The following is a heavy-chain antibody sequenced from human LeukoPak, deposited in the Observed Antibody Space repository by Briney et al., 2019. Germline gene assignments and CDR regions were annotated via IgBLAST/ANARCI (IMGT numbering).Heavy chain of an antibody. CDR1: GFTFSTYA. Sequence: GGSLRLSCEASGFTFSTYAMSWVRQAPGKGLEWVSAVSASGGSTYHADSVKGRFTISRDNSKNTLYLQMNSLRAEDTAVYYCARASRYYGMDVWGQGTTVTVSS. CDR3: ARASRYYGMDV. CDR2: VSASGGST. J-gene: IGHJ6*02. V-gene: IGHV3-23*01.